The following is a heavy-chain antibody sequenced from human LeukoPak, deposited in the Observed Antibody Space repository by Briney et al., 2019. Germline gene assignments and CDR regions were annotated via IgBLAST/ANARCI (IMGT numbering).Heavy chain of an antibody. V-gene: IGHV1-18*01. CDR3: ARDPAVDDYTYYYYMDV. D-gene: IGHD4-11*01. J-gene: IGHJ6*03. CDR2: ISNYNENT. CDR1: GYTFSSSG. Sequence: ASVKVSCKASGYTFSSSGINWVRQAPGQGLEWMGWISNYNENTKYAQNFQGRVTLTTDTSTNTAYMELRSLRSDDTAVYYCARDPAVDDYTYYYYMDVWGQGTTVTVSS.